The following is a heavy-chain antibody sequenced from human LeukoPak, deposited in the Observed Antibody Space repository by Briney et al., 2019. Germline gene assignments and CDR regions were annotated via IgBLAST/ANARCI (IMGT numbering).Heavy chain of an antibody. CDR2: IKKDGSEK. CDR1: GFTFSSHW. D-gene: IGHD6-19*01. CDR3: AGAVAGRPYYYYYMDV. V-gene: IGHV3-7*01. Sequence: GGSLRLSCAASGFTFSSHWMSWVRQAPGKGLEWVANIKKDGSEKYYVDAVKGRFTISRDNAKTSLYLQMNSLRAEDTAVYYCAGAVAGRPYYYYYMDVWGKGTTVTVSS. J-gene: IGHJ6*03.